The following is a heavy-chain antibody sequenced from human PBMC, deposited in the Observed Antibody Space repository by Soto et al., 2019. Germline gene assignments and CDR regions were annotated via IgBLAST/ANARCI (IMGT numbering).Heavy chain of an antibody. V-gene: IGHV1-69*13. Sequence: GASVKVSCKASGCTFSSYAISWVRQAPGQGLEWMGGIIPIFGTANYAQKFQGRVTITADESTSTAYMELSSLRSEDTAVYYCASRSKDIVVVVAATTYYYGMDVWGQGTTVTVSS. CDR2: IIPIFGTA. D-gene: IGHD2-15*01. CDR1: GCTFSSYA. J-gene: IGHJ6*02. CDR3: ASRSKDIVVVVAATTYYYGMDV.